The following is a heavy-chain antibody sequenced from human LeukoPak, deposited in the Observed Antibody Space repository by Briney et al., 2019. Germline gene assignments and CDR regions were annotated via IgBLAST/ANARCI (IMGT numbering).Heavy chain of an antibody. Sequence: SETLSLTCTVSGGSISSYYWSWIRQPPGKGLEWIGYIYYSGSTNYYPSLKSRVTVSVDTSKNQFSLKLSSVTAADTAVYYCASSAGYYFDYWGQGTLVTVSS. CDR3: ASSAGYYFDY. D-gene: IGHD1-14*01. CDR2: IYYSGST. J-gene: IGHJ4*02. V-gene: IGHV4-59*01. CDR1: GGSISSYY.